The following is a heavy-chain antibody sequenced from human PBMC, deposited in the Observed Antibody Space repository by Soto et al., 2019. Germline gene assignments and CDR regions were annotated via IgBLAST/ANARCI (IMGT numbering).Heavy chain of an antibody. CDR1: GFTFRSYG. V-gene: IGHV3-33*01. CDR3: ARESRTGNGTTYLVDY. J-gene: IGHJ4*02. Sequence: VQLVESGGCVVQPGRSLRLSCAASGFTFRSYGMHWVRQAPGKGLEWEAVIWDDGSNKYYADSVKGRFTISRDNSKNTLYLQMNSLRAEDTAVYYCARESRTGNGTTYLVDYWGQGTLVTVSS. CDR2: IWDDGSNK. D-gene: IGHD1-1*01.